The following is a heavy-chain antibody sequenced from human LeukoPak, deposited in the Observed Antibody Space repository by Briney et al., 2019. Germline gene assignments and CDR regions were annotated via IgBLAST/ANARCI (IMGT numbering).Heavy chain of an antibody. CDR2: IYYSGST. CDR1: GGSISSYY. J-gene: IGHJ6*03. CDR3: ARVQVVPYYYYYMDV. D-gene: IGHD2-2*01. V-gene: IGHV4-59*01. Sequence: SETLSLTCTVSGGSISSYYWSWIRQPPGKGLEWIGYIYYSGSTNYNPSLKSRVTISVDTSKNQFSLKLSSVTAADTAVYYCARVQVVPYYYYYMDVWGKGTTVTVFS.